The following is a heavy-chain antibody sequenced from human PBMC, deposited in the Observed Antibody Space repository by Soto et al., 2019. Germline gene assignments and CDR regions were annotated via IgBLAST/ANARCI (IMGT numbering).Heavy chain of an antibody. V-gene: IGHV3-11*01. Sequence: PGGFLILSCTAAGFTFSYYYMSWIRPAPGKGLEWVSYISSSGSTIYQADSVKGRFSISRDNAKNSLYLQMNSLRAEDTAVYYCARGSARWLGTFDIWGQGTMVTVSS. D-gene: IGHD6-19*01. CDR3: ARGSARWLGTFDI. J-gene: IGHJ3*02. CDR1: GFTFSYYY. CDR2: ISSSGSTI.